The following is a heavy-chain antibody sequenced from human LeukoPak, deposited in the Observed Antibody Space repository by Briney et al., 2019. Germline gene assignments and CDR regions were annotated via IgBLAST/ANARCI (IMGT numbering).Heavy chain of an antibody. CDR3: AKAGAAAGYQATDY. CDR1: GFTFSSYG. CDR2: ISYDGSNK. Sequence: GGSLRLSCAASGFTFSSYGMHWVRQAPGKGLEWVAVISYDGSNKYYADSVKGRFTISRDNSKNTLYLQMNSLRAEDTAVYYCAKAGAAAGYQATDYWGQGTLVTVSS. D-gene: IGHD6-13*01. V-gene: IGHV3-30*18. J-gene: IGHJ4*02.